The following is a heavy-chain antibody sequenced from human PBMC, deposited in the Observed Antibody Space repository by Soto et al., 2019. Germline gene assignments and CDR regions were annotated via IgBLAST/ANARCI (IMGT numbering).Heavy chain of an antibody. CDR1: GDSVSNNSVA. J-gene: IGHJ4*02. D-gene: IGHD3-10*01. CDR3: ARTLRGRGVKYFDD. Sequence: QAQLQQSGPGLVKPSQTLSLSCAISGDSVSNNSVAWNWVRQSPSRGLECLGRTYYRSKWHYDYEPSVRSRITINPDTSKNHFSLQLNSVSPEDAAVYYCARTLRGRGVKYFDDWGQGTLVTVSS. CDR2: TYYRSKWHY. V-gene: IGHV6-1*01.